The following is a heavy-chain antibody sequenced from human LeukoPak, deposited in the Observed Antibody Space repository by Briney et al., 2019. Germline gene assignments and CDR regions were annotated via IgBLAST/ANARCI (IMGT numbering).Heavy chain of an antibody. J-gene: IGHJ4*02. Sequence: SETLSLTCTVSGGSINNYYWSWIRQPPGKGLEYIGYIYYSGSANYNPSLKSRVTISVNPSKNQFSLKLSSVTAADTAVYYCARNGDYYEKSGYYYLFDFWGQGTLVTVSS. CDR3: ARNGDYYEKSGYYYLFDF. CDR1: GGSINNYY. CDR2: IYYSGSA. V-gene: IGHV4-59*01. D-gene: IGHD3-22*01.